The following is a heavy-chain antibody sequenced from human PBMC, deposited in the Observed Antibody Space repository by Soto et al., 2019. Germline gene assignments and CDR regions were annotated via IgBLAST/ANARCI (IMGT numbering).Heavy chain of an antibody. CDR3: ARERVVVVVAAPSDYYYYYGMDV. Sequence: GGSLRLSCAASGFTFSSYWMSWVRQAPGKGLEWVANIKQDGSEKYYVDSVKGRFTISRDNAKNSLYLQMNSLRAEDTAVYYCARERVVVVVAAPSDYYYYYGMDVWGQGTTVTVSS. V-gene: IGHV3-7*05. D-gene: IGHD2-15*01. CDR2: IKQDGSEK. CDR1: GFTFSSYW. J-gene: IGHJ6*02.